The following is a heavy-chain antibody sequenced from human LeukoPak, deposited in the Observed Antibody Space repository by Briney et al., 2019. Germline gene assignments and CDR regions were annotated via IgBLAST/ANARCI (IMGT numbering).Heavy chain of an antibody. Sequence: GGSLRLSCAASGFTFSSYWMHWVRQAPGKGLVWVSRINPGGSITNYADSVKGRFTISRDNAKNTLYLQMNSLIAEDTAVYYCASPGPRDGYDIDYWGQGTLVTVSS. CDR3: ASPGPRDGYDIDY. V-gene: IGHV3-74*01. CDR1: GFTFSSYW. J-gene: IGHJ4*02. D-gene: IGHD5-24*01. CDR2: INPGGSIT.